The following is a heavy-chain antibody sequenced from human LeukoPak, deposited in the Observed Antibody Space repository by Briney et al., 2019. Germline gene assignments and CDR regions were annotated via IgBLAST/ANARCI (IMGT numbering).Heavy chain of an antibody. CDR2: IYHSGST. CDR3: ARIPSGGYYYMDV. CDR1: GASINSDTYY. D-gene: IGHD3-10*01. V-gene: IGHV4-39*07. Sequence: SETLSLTCTVSGASINSDTYYWGWIRQPPGKGLEWIGSIYHSGSTYYNPSLKSRVTISIDTSKNQFSLKVTSVTAADTAVYYCARIPSGGYYYMDVWGKGTTVTVSS. J-gene: IGHJ6*03.